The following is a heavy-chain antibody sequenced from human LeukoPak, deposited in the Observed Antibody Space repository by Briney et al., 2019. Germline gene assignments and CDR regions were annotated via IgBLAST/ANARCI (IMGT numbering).Heavy chain of an antibody. CDR1: GFTVRSNY. CDR3: ARPRYCSGGSCCWAFDI. Sequence: PGGSLRLSCAASGFTVRSNYMGWVRQAPGKGLEWVSLTHNDGSTYYADSVQGRFIISRDNSENSLYLQMNTLRAEDTAVYYCARPRYCSGGSCCWAFDIWGQGTMVTVSS. J-gene: IGHJ3*02. CDR2: THNDGST. D-gene: IGHD2-15*01. V-gene: IGHV3-53*01.